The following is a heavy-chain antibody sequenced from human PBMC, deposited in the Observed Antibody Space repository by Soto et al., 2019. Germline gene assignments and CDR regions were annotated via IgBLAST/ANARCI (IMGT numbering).Heavy chain of an antibody. Sequence: SETLSLTCTVSGGSISSSSYYWGWIRQPPGKGLEWIGSIYYSGSTYYNPSLKSRVTISVDTSKNQFSLKLSSVTAADTAVYYCARTPYHGRLGESNMGGQGTLVTVSS. CDR2: IYYSGST. J-gene: IGHJ4*02. CDR1: GGSISSSSYY. V-gene: IGHV4-39*01. CDR3: ARTPYHGRLGESNM. D-gene: IGHD3-10*01.